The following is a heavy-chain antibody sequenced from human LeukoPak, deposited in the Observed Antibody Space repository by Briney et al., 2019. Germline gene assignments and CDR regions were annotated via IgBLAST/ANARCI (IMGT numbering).Heavy chain of an antibody. CDR1: GFTFSSSS. CDR2: ISSSSGTI. CDR3: ARSRDKNTYGYAY. D-gene: IGHD5-18*01. V-gene: IGHV3-48*01. J-gene: IGHJ4*02. Sequence: PGGSLRLSCAASGFTFSSSSMNWVRQAPGKGLEWVSYISSSSGTIYYADSGKGRFTISRDNAKNSLYLQMSNLRAEDTAVYYCARSRDKNTYGYAYWGQGTLVTVSS.